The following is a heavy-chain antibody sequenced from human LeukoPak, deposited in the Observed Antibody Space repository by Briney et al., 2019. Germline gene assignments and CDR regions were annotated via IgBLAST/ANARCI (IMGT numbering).Heavy chain of an antibody. D-gene: IGHD3-22*01. Sequence: ASVKVSCKASGYTFSDYGVSWVRQAPGQGLEWMGRISAYNGSTNYLQKFQGRVTMTTDTSTATAYMELRSLRPSDTAVYFCARGPRYSYDSSILLFDYWGQGTLVTVSS. CDR3: ARGPRYSYDSSILLFDY. J-gene: IGHJ4*02. V-gene: IGHV1-18*01. CDR2: ISAYNGST. CDR1: GYTFSDYG.